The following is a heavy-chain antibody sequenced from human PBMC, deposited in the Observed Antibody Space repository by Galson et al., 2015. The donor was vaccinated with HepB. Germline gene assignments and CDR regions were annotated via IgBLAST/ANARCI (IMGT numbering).Heavy chain of an antibody. CDR2: IYYSGST. CDR1: GGSISSGGYY. J-gene: IGHJ4*02. Sequence: TLSLTCTVSGGSISSGGYYWSWIRQHPGKGLEWIGSIYYSGSTYYNPSLKSRVTISVDTSKNQFSLKLSSVTAADTAVYYCARERYSNSWNYNYFDYWGQGTLVTVSS. V-gene: IGHV4-31*03. CDR3: ARERYSNSWNYNYFDY. D-gene: IGHD6-13*01.